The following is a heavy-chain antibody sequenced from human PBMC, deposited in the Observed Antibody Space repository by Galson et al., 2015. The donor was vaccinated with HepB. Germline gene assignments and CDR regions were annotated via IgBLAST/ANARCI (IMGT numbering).Heavy chain of an antibody. V-gene: IGHV5-51*01. CDR2: IYPGDSET. Sequence: QSGAEVKKPGESLKISCKGSGYSFTSYWIGWVRQMPGKGLEWMGIIYPGDSETRYSPSLQGQVTISADKSLSTAYLQWSSLKASDTAMYYCARRGRYYYDSSGRIKNNYYAMDVWGQGTTVIVSS. CDR3: ARRGRYYYDSSGRIKNNYYAMDV. J-gene: IGHJ6*02. CDR1: GYSFTSYW. D-gene: IGHD3-22*01.